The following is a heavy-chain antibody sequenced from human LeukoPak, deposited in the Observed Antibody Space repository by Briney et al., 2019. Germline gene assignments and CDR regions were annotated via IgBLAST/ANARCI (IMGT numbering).Heavy chain of an antibody. CDR2: INSDGRKT. Sequence: PGGSLRLSRAASGFIFSSFWMHWVRQVPGKGLVWVSHINSDGRKTDYADSVRGRFTISRDNAKNTLYLQMNRLTVEDTAVYYCGRGMRDYYGLDYWGQGILVTVSS. CDR1: GFIFSSFW. D-gene: IGHD3-10*01. V-gene: IGHV3-74*01. J-gene: IGHJ4*02. CDR3: GRGMRDYYGLDY.